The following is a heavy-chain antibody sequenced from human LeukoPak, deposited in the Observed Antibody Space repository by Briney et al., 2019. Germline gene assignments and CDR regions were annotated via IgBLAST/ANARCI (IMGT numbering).Heavy chain of an antibody. CDR1: GGSFSGYY. J-gene: IGHJ4*02. CDR3: ASGFYGYRTPFDY. D-gene: IGHD5-12*01. V-gene: IGHV4-34*01. CDR2: IKHSGST. Sequence: SETLSLTCAVYGGSFSGYYWRWIRQPPGKGLEWVGEIKHSGSTNYNPSLKSRVTISVDTSKNQFSLKLSSVTAADTAVYYCASGFYGYRTPFDYWGQGTLVTVSS.